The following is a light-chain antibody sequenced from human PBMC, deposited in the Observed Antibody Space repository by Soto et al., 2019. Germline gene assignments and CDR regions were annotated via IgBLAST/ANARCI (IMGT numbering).Light chain of an antibody. CDR3: QAWDSSTAV. Sequence: SYELTQPTSVSVSPGQTASITCSGDKLGDKYACWYQQKPGQSPVLVIYQDSKRPSGIPERFSGSNSGNTATLTISGTQAMDEADYYCQAWDSSTAVFGGATKVTVL. CDR2: QDS. J-gene: IGLJ2*01. V-gene: IGLV3-1*01. CDR1: KLGDKY.